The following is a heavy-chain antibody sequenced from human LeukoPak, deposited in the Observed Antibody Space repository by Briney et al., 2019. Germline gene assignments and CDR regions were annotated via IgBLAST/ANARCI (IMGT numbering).Heavy chain of an antibody. V-gene: IGHV3-53*01. CDR3: ARDSSSWYYSFDY. J-gene: IGHJ4*02. CDR1: GFTVSSNY. Sequence: GGSLRLSCAASGFTVSSNYMSWVRQAPGKGLEWVSVIYSGGSTYYADSVKGRFTISRDNSKNTLYLQINSLRAEDTAVYYCARDSSSWYYSFDYWGQGTLVTVSS. CDR2: IYSGGST. D-gene: IGHD6-13*01.